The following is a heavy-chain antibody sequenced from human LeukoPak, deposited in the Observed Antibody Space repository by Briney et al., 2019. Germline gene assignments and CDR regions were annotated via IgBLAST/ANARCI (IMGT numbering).Heavy chain of an antibody. Sequence: GGSLRLSCAASGFTFSNFWLGWVSQAPGKGLEWVANIKQDGSEKYYVDSVKGRFTISRDNAKNSLYLQMNSLRAEDTAVYYCAREEWELRYYFDHWGQGTLVTVSS. D-gene: IGHD1-26*01. J-gene: IGHJ4*02. CDR1: GFTFSNFW. CDR3: AREEWELRYYFDH. V-gene: IGHV3-7*01. CDR2: IKQDGSEK.